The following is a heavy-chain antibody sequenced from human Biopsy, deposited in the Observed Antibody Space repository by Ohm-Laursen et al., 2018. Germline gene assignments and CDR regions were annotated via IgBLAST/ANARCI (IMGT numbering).Heavy chain of an antibody. Sequence: SLRLSCAASGFTFDDYGMHWVRQPPGKGLEWVSGIRRNSAIIDYADSVGGRFTISRDNARRFLFLQMNNLKSEDTAFYYCARDRGGARYGMDVWGRGTTVTVSS. CDR1: GFTFDDYG. D-gene: IGHD1-26*01. CDR2: IRRNSAII. J-gene: IGHJ6*02. V-gene: IGHV3-9*01. CDR3: ARDRGGARYGMDV.